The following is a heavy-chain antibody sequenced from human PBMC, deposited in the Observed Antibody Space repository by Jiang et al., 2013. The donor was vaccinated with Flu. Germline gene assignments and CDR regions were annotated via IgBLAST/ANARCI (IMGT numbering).Heavy chain of an antibody. Sequence: SCKASGYTFTSYAMNWVRQAPGQGLEWMGWINTNTGNPTYAQGFTGRFVFSLDTSVSTAYLQISSLKAEDTAVYYCAKSYYDFWSGYLGYYYYGMDVWGQGTTVTVSS. CDR2: INTNTGNP. J-gene: IGHJ6*02. CDR1: GYTFTSYA. V-gene: IGHV7-4-1*02. D-gene: IGHD3-3*01. CDR3: AKSYYDFWSGYLGYYYYGMDV.